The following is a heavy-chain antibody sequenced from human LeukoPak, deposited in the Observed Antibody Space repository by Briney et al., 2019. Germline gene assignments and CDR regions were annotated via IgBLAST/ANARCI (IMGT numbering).Heavy chain of an antibody. Sequence: SETVSLTCTVSGGSISSSSYYWGWIRQPPGKGLEWIGSIYYSGSTYYNPSLKSRVTISVDTSKNQFSLKLSSVTAADTAVYYCARRAIGYDSSGYYPNWYFDLWGLGTLVTVSS. D-gene: IGHD3-22*01. CDR2: IYYSGST. CDR1: GGSISSSSYY. J-gene: IGHJ2*01. V-gene: IGHV4-39*01. CDR3: ARRAIGYDSSGYYPNWYFDL.